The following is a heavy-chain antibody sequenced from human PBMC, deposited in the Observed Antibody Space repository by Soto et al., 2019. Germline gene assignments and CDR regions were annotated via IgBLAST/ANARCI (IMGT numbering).Heavy chain of an antibody. D-gene: IGHD6-19*01. CDR1: GFTFSSYA. V-gene: IGHV3-23*01. CDR2: ISGSGGST. Sequence: EVQLLESGGGLVQPGGSLRLSCAASGFTFSSYAMSWVRQAPGKGLEWVSAISGSGGSTYYADSVKGRFTISRDNSKNTLYLQMNCLRAEDTAVYYCAKVGVPFQYSSGWYYFDYWGQGTLVTVSS. J-gene: IGHJ4*02. CDR3: AKVGVPFQYSSGWYYFDY.